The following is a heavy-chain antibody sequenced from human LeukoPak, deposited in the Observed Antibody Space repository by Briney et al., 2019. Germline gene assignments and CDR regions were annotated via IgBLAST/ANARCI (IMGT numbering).Heavy chain of an antibody. V-gene: IGHV1-46*01. Sequence: GASVKVSCKASGYTFTSYYIHWVRQAPGQGLEWMGIINPSGGSTSYAQKFQGRVTMTRNTSISTAYMELSSLRSEDTAVYYCARGWVPAAMRTGRTKYYFDYWGQGTLVTVSS. J-gene: IGHJ4*02. D-gene: IGHD2-2*01. CDR3: ARGWVPAAMRTGRTKYYFDY. CDR2: INPSGGST. CDR1: GYTFTSYY.